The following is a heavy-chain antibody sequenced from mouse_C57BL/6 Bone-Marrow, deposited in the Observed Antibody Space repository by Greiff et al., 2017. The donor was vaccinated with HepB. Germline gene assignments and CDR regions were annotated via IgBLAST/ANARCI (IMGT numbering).Heavy chain of an antibody. CDR2: ISSGGDYI. CDR1: GFTFSSYA. CDR3: TRKYGNYVGRAMDY. V-gene: IGHV5-9-1*02. D-gene: IGHD2-10*02. J-gene: IGHJ4*01. Sequence: EVKLVESGEGLVKPGGSLKLSCAASGFTFSSYAMSWVRQTPEKRLEWVAYISSGGDYIYYADTVKGRFTISRDNARNTLYLQMSSLKSEDTAMYYCTRKYGNYVGRAMDYWGQGTSVTVSS.